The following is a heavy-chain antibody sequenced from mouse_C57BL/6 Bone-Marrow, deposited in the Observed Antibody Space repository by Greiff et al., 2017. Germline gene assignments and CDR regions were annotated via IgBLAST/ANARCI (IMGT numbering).Heavy chain of an antibody. CDR2: INPSSGYT. D-gene: IGHD2-3*01. CDR1: GYTFTSYT. V-gene: IGHV1-4*01. Sequence: VQLQESGAELARPGASVKMSCKASGYTFTSYTMHWVKQRPGQGLEWIGYINPSSGYTKYNQKFKDKATLTADKSSSTAYMQLSSLTSEDSAVYYCARDGYYSYYFDYWGQGTTLTVSS. J-gene: IGHJ2*01. CDR3: ARDGYYSYYFDY.